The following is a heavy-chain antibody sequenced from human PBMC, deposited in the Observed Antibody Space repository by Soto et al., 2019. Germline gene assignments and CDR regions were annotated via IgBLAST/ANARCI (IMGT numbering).Heavy chain of an antibody. V-gene: IGHV3-30*18. CDR3: AKAYVGYDFWSGPQPPEYGMDV. J-gene: IGHJ6*02. D-gene: IGHD3-3*01. CDR1: GFTFSSYG. CDR2: ISYGGSNK. Sequence: QVQLVESGGGVVQPGRSLRLSCAASGFTFSSYGMHWVRQAPGKGLEWVAVISYGGSNKYYADSVKGRFSISRDNSKNTPYMQMNSQRAEDTAVYYCAKAYVGYDFWSGPQPPEYGMDVWGQGTTVTVSS.